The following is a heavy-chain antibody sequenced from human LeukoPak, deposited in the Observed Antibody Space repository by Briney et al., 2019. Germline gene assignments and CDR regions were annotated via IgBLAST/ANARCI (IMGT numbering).Heavy chain of an antibody. J-gene: IGHJ4*02. CDR3: ARVQWELLEALDY. CDR1: GYTFTGSY. CDR2: INPNSGGT. D-gene: IGHD1-26*01. V-gene: IGHV1-2*02. Sequence: RASVMVSCKASGYTFTGSYMHWVRQAPGQELEWMGWINPNSGGTNYAQKFQGRVTMTSDTSISTAYMELSRLRSDDTAVYYCARVQWELLEALDYWGQGTLVTVSS.